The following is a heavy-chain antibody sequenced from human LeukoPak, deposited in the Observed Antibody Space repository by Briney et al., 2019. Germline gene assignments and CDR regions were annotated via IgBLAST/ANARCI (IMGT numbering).Heavy chain of an antibody. J-gene: IGHJ4*02. V-gene: IGHV3-21*01. Sequence: PGGSLRLSCAASGFTFSTYSMNWVRQAPGKGLEWVSSISGSSIYIYYADSVKGRFTISRDNAKNSLYLQLNSLRAEDTAVYYCAREPPYYDGSGYYYDYWGQGTLVTVSS. CDR3: AREPPYYDGSGYYYDY. CDR2: ISGSSIYI. D-gene: IGHD3-22*01. CDR1: GFTFSTYS.